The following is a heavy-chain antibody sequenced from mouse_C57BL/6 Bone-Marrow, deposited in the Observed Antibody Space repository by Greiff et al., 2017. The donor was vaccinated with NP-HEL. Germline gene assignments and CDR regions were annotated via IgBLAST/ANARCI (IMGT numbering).Heavy chain of an antibody. J-gene: IGHJ2*01. CDR2: IYPGDGDT. V-gene: IGHV1-82*01. D-gene: IGHD2-1*01. Sequence: VQLQQSGPELVKPGASVKISCKASGYAFSSSWMNWVKQRPGKGLEWIGRIYPGDGDTNYNGKFKGKATLTADKSSSTAYMQLSSLTSEDSAVYFCARGIYYGVDYWGQGTTLTVSS. CDR1: GYAFSSSW. CDR3: ARGIYYGVDY.